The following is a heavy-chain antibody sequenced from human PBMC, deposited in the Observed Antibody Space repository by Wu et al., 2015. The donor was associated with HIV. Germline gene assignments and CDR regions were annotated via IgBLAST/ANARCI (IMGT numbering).Heavy chain of an antibody. D-gene: IGHD3-3*01. V-gene: IGHV1-18*01. Sequence: QVQLEQSGPEVKKPGASVKVSCQASGYTFTTYYLTWVRHVPGEGLEWMGQISGSSSKTNYAQKFQGRVTMTTQTSTNTAYMELRNLRSDDAAVYYCARGRDFWSGVQNFDYWGRGNPRSPSPQ. J-gene: IGHJ4*02. CDR1: GYTFTTYY. CDR3: ARGRDFWSGVQNFDY. CDR2: ISGSSSKT.